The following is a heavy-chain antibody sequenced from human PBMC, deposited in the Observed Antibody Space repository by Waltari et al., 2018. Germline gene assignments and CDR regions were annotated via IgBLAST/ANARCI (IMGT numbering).Heavy chain of an antibody. J-gene: IGHJ6*03. D-gene: IGHD1-1*01. CDR1: GFTFSNAW. CDR3: TTPSTRDYYYYYYMDV. Sequence: EVQLVESGGGLVKPGGSLRLSCAASGFTFSNAWMSWVRQAPGKGLEWVGRIKSKTDGGTTDYAAPVKGRFTISRDDSKNTLYLQMNSLKTEDTAVYYCTTPSTRDYYYYYYMDVWGKGTTVTVSS. V-gene: IGHV3-15*01. CDR2: IKSKTDGGTT.